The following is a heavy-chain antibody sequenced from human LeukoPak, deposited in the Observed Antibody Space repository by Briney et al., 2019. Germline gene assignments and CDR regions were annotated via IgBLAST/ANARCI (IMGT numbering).Heavy chain of an antibody. Sequence: RASVKVSCKPSGYTFTSYDIHWVRQATGQGLEWMGWMNPNSGNTGYVQKFQGRVTMTMKTSISTAYMELSSLKSEDTAVYYCARVASSSYIVDYWGQGTLVTVSS. J-gene: IGHJ4*02. CDR2: MNPNSGNT. D-gene: IGHD3-22*01. CDR1: GYTFTSYD. V-gene: IGHV1-8*01. CDR3: ARVASSSYIVDY.